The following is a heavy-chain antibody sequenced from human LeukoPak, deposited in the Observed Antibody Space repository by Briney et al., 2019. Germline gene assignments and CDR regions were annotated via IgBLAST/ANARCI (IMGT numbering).Heavy chain of an antibody. CDR3: ARSDGYGLVDI. CDR1: GGSISSYY. Sequence: SETLSLTCTVSGGSISSYYWSWIRQPPGKGLEWIGYIYYSGSTNYNPSLKSRVTISVETSKNQFSLTLSSVTAADTAVYYCARSDGYGLVDIWGQGTMVTVSS. D-gene: IGHD3-10*01. V-gene: IGHV4-59*12. CDR2: IYYSGST. J-gene: IGHJ3*02.